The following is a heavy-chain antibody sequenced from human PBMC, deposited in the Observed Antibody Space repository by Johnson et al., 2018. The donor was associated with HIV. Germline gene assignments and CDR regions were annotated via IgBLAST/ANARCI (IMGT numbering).Heavy chain of an antibody. CDR3: ARSPETGDRLWRAFDI. CDR2: IYSGGTT. V-gene: IGHV3-66*01. CDR1: GFTVSSNY. D-gene: IGHD4-17*01. J-gene: IGHJ3*02. Sequence: VQLVESGGGLVQPGGSLRLSCAASGFTVSSNYMSWVRQAPGKGLEWVSVIYSGGTTYYADSVKGRFTISRDNYKNMLYLQMNSLRAEDTAVYYCARSPETGDRLWRAFDIWGQGTMVTVSS.